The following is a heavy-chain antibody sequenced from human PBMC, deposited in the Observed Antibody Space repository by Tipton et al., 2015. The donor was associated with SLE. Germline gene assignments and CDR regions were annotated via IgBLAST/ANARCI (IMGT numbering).Heavy chain of an antibody. Sequence: GSLRLSCAASGFTVSNAHMSWVRQAPGKGPECVSGFYGVGTTYYADSVKGRFTISRDNSKNTLYLQMNSLRTEDTAVYYCAGELLDYFDFWGQGTLVTVSS. CDR3: AGELLDYFDF. CDR2: FYGVGTT. CDR1: GFTVSNAH. D-gene: IGHD1-26*01. V-gene: IGHV3-66*02. J-gene: IGHJ4*02.